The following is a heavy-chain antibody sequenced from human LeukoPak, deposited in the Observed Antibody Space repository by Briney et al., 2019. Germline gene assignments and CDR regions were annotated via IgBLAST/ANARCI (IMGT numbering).Heavy chain of an antibody. Sequence: PSEALSLTCAVSGVSFSGYFWSWIRQPPGKGPEWIGQISHSGNTDYNPSLKSRVTISLDTSKNQFPLKLLFVTAADTAVYYCTRTSPGIPLDFWGQGTLVTVSS. J-gene: IGHJ4*02. D-gene: IGHD1-26*01. CDR2: ISHSGNT. CDR1: GVSFSGYF. CDR3: TRTSPGIPLDF. V-gene: IGHV4-34*01.